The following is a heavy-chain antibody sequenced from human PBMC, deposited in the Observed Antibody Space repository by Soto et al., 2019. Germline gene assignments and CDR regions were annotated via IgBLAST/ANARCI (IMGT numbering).Heavy chain of an antibody. Sequence: SVKVSCKASGFTFTSSAVQWVRQARGQRLEWIGWIVVGSGNTNYAQKFQERVTITRDMSTSTAYMEMSSLRSEDTAVYYCASADSGFSGSHYSDYFNSWGQGALVTVSS. CDR3: ASADSGFSGSHYSDYFNS. V-gene: IGHV1-58*01. J-gene: IGHJ4*02. CDR1: GFTFTSSA. D-gene: IGHD1-26*01. CDR2: IVVGSGNT.